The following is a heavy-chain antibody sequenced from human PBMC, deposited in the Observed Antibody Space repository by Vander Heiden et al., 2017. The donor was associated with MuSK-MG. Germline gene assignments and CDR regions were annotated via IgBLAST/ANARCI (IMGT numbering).Heavy chain of an antibody. CDR3: NGAEYDYGDYPPYYYYGMDV. CDR2: ISSSSSTR. J-gene: IGHJ6*02. Sequence: EVQLVESGGGLVKPGASLRLSCAASGFTFSSFSMYWVRQAPGKGLEWVSYISSSSSTRYYADSVKGRFTISRDNAKNSLYLQMNSLRAEDTAVYYCNGAEYDYGDYPPYYYYGMDVWGQGTTVTVSS. D-gene: IGHD4-17*01. CDR1: GFTFSSFS. V-gene: IGHV3-48*01.